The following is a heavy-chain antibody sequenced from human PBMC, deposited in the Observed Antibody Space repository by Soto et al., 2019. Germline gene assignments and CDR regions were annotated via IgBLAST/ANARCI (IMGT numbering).Heavy chain of an antibody. CDR2: ISAYNGNT. V-gene: IGHV1-18*04. Sequence: ASVKVSCKASGYTFTSYGISWVRQAPGQGLEWMGWISAYNGNTNYAQKLQGRVTMTTDTSTSTAYMELRSLRSDDTAVYYCAKRLSIRGLTRASINFDVWGQGVPVSVS. CDR1: GYTFTSYG. J-gene: IGHJ4*02. CDR3: AKRLSIRGLTRASINFDV. D-gene: IGHD3-10*01.